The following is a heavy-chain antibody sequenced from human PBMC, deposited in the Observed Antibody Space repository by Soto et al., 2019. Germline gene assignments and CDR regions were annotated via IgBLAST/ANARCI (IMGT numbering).Heavy chain of an antibody. V-gene: IGHV4-34*01. CDR1: GGSFSGYY. CDR2: INHSGST. J-gene: IGHJ4*02. D-gene: IGHD6-13*01. Sequence: SETLSLTCAVYGGSFSGYYWSWIRQPPGKGLEWIGEINHSGSTNYNPSLKSRVTISVDTSKNQFSLKLSSVTAADTAVYYCARAQGIAAARYWGQGTLVTVSS. CDR3: ARAQGIAAARY.